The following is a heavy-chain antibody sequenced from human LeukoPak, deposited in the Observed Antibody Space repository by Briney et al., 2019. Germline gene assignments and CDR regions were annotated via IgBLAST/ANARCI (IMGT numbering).Heavy chain of an antibody. CDR2: ISISGVST. D-gene: IGHD2-8*01. Sequence: GGSLRLSCAASGFALTSYAMSWVRQAPGQGLEWVSSISISGVSTYYADSVKGRFTISRDNSENTLHLQMNSLRVEDTAIYFCARCMVLRQGWCNWFDHWGQGTLVTVSS. V-gene: IGHV3-23*01. CDR3: ARCMVLRQGWCNWFDH. CDR1: GFALTSYA. J-gene: IGHJ5*02.